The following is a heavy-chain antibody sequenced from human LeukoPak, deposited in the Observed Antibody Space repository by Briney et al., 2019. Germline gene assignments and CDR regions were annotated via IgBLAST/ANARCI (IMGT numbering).Heavy chain of an antibody. Sequence: GGSLRLSCAASGFTFSSYSMNWVRQAPGKGREWVSSISSSSTYIYYADSVKGRFTISRDNAKNSLYLQMNSLRAEDMAVYYCAAGSSGTYYYFDYWGQGTLVTVSS. CDR3: AAGSSGTYYYFDY. J-gene: IGHJ4*02. V-gene: IGHV3-21*01. CDR1: GFTFSSYS. D-gene: IGHD6-19*01. CDR2: ISSSSTYI.